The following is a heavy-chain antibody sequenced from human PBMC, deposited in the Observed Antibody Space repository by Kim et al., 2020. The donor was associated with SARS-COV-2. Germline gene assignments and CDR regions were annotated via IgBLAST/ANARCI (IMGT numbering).Heavy chain of an antibody. CDR1: GDSVRNRDYY. J-gene: IGHJ4*02. CDR2: IYYSAST. V-gene: IGHV4-39*01. CDR3: GRLFPFKYSDTSGYLG. D-gene: IGHD3-22*01. Sequence: SETLSLTCSVSGDSVRNRDYYWGWIRQPPGKGLEWIGNIYYSASTDYNPSLNSRVTISVDTSKNQFSLKLSSVTAADTAVYYCGRLFPFKYSDTSGYLGWGQGTLVTVSS.